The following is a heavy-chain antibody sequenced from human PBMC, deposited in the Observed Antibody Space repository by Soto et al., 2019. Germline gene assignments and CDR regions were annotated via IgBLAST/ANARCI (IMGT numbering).Heavy chain of an antibody. CDR2: IYYSGST. J-gene: IGHJ5*02. CDR1: GGSISSSSYY. CDR3: ARRRRVPKSTYSSSWNNWFDP. D-gene: IGHD6-13*01. Sequence: QLQLQESGPGLVKPSETLSLTCTVSGGSISSSSYYWGWIRQPPGKGLEWIGSIYYSGSTYYNPSLKSRVTISVDTSKNQFSLKLSSVTAADTAVYYCARRRRVPKSTYSSSWNNWFDPWGQGTLVTVSS. V-gene: IGHV4-39*01.